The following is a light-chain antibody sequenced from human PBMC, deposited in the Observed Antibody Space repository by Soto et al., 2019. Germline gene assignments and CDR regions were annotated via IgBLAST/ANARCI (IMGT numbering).Light chain of an antibody. J-gene: IGKJ4*01. CDR2: CAS. CDR3: QQYNKWPPA. Sequence: EIVMTQSPATLSVSPGERATLSCRARQSVSSNLAWYPQKPGQAPRLLIYCASTRATGIPARFSGSGSGTELTLTIRCMPSADFAVYYCQQYNKWPPAFGGGTKVAIK. V-gene: IGKV3-15*01. CDR1: QSVSSN.